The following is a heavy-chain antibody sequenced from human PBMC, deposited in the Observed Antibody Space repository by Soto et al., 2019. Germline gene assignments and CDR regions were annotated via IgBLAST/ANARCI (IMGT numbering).Heavy chain of an antibody. V-gene: IGHV1-18*01. Sequence: QVQLVQSGAEVKNPGASVKVSCKASGYTFTRYGIGWVRQAPGQGLEWMGWINTYNGNTNYAQNVQGRVTLTTDTPTSTAYMELRSLRSNDTAIFYCAMVDVYVTPSPQDVWGQGTTVIVSS. D-gene: IGHD3-16*01. CDR3: AMVDVYVTPSPQDV. CDR2: INTYNGNT. CDR1: GYTFTRYG. J-gene: IGHJ6*02.